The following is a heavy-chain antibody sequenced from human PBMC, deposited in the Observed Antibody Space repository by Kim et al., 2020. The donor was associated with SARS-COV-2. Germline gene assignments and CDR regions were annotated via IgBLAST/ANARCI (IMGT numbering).Heavy chain of an antibody. Sequence: GGSLRLSCAASGFTVSSNYMSWVRQAPGKGLEWVSVIYSGGSTYYADSVKGRFTISRDNSKNTLYLQMNSLRAEDTAVYYCARDRTFRNSYGLGYGMDVWGQGTTVTVSS. CDR1: GFTVSSNY. CDR3: ARDRTFRNSYGLGYGMDV. D-gene: IGHD5-18*01. V-gene: IGHV3-53*01. J-gene: IGHJ6*02. CDR2: IYSGGST.